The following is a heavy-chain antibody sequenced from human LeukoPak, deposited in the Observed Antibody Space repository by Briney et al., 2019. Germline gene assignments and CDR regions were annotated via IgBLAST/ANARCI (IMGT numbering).Heavy chain of an antibody. CDR2: IYSGGST. CDR3: AGAYYYDSSGRAAFDI. D-gene: IGHD3-22*01. CDR1: GFTFSGYS. Sequence: AGGSLRLPCAASGFTFSGYSMNWVRQAPGKGLEWVSVIYSGGSTYYADSVKGRFTISRDNSKNTLYLQMNSLRAEDTAVYYCAGAYYYDSSGRAAFDIWGQGTMVTVSS. J-gene: IGHJ3*02. V-gene: IGHV3-66*01.